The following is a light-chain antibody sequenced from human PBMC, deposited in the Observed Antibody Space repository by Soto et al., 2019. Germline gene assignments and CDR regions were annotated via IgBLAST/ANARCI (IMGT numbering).Light chain of an antibody. CDR3: EQYGSSPPSIT. J-gene: IGKJ5*01. CDR2: GAF. CDR1: PSVANF. V-gene: IGKV3-20*01. Sequence: EIVLTQSPATLSLSPGERATLSCRASPSVANFVAWYQQKPGQAPRLLIYGAFNRATGIPARFTGSGSGTDLTLTISSLEPEDFAVYYCEQYGSSPPSITFGQGTRLEIK.